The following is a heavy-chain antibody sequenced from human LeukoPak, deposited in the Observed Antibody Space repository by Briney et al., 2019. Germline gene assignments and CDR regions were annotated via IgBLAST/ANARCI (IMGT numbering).Heavy chain of an antibody. D-gene: IGHD2-15*01. CDR2: IIPIFSIA. J-gene: IGHJ3*02. CDR3: ATRGGSGSWLDAFDI. CDR1: GGTFSSYA. V-gene: IGHV1-69*04. Sequence: SVKVSCKASGGTFSSYAISWVRQAPGQGLEWMGRIIPIFSIANYAQKFQGRVTITADKSTSTAYMELSSLRSEDTAVYYCATRGGSGSWLDAFDIWGQGKRVTVSS.